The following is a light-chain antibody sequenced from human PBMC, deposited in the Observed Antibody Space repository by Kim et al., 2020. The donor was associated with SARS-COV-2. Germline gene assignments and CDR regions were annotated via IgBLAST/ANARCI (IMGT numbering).Light chain of an antibody. CDR1: NIGNKS. Sequence: SYELTQPPSVSVAPGKTARITCGGNNIGNKSVHWYQQKPGQAPVLVIYYDTDRPSGIPERFSGSNSGNTATLTISRVEAGDEADYYCQVWDSSSDQGVFG. J-gene: IGLJ1*01. V-gene: IGLV3-21*04. CDR2: YDT. CDR3: QVWDSSSDQGV.